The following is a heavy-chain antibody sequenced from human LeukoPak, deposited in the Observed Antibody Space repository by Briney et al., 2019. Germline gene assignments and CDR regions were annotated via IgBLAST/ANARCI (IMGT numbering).Heavy chain of an antibody. D-gene: IGHD2-2*01. Sequence: SQTLSLTCTVSGGSISSGDYYWSWIRQPPGKGLEWIGYIYYGGSTYYNPSLKSRVTISVDTSKNQFSLKLSSVTAADTAVYYCARDARGYCSSTSCYEDNGMDVWGKGTTVTVSS. V-gene: IGHV4-30-4*01. J-gene: IGHJ6*04. CDR1: GGSISSGDYY. CDR3: ARDARGYCSSTSCYEDNGMDV. CDR2: IYYGGST.